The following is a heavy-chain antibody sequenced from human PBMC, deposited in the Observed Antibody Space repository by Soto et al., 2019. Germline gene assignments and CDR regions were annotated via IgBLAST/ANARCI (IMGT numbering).Heavy chain of an antibody. CDR2: ISSDGSSS. CDR3: ARYLVHYQLYCTVTTCYAMGAFDI. J-gene: IGHJ3*02. D-gene: IGHD2-2*01. CDR1: GFTFNTYA. Sequence: VQRVATGGVLVQPGGSLRLSCAASGFTFNTYAVHWVRQAPGRGLEYVSAISSDGSSSFYADSVKGKFTISRDNSKDTLYLQMGSLRAEDMAVYYFARYLVHYQLYCTVTTCYAMGAFDIWGQGKMVIVTS. V-gene: IGHV3-64*07.